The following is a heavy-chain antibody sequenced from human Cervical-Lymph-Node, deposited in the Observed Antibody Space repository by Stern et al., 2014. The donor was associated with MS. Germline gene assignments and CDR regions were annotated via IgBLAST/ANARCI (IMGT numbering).Heavy chain of an antibody. J-gene: IGHJ4*02. CDR2: IIPILALA. D-gene: IGHD1-26*01. CDR3: ARGYGGSYSRFDY. V-gene: IGHV1-69*09. CDR1: GGTFSSYT. Sequence: QVQLVQSGAEVKKPGSSVKVSCKASGGTFSSYTISWVRHAPGQGLEWMGRIIPILALANYAQKFQGRVTITADKSTSTAYMELSSLRSEDTAVYYCARGYGGSYSRFDYWGQGTLVTVSS.